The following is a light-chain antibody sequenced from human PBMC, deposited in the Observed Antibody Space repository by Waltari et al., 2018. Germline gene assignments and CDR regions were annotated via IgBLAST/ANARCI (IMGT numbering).Light chain of an antibody. CDR3: QQYYSRRT. Sequence: IVMTQSPDSLAVSLGERATINCKSRQSILYNSNDKNYLAWYHQKPGQPPKLLIYWASTRESGVPDRFSGNGSGTDFTLTISSLQAEDVAVYYCQQYYSRRTFGQGTKVEI. V-gene: IGKV4-1*01. CDR2: WAS. J-gene: IGKJ1*01. CDR1: QSILYNSNDKNY.